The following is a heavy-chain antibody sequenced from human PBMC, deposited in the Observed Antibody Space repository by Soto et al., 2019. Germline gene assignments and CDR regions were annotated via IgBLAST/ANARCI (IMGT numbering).Heavy chain of an antibody. D-gene: IGHD3-3*01. J-gene: IGHJ6*02. V-gene: IGHV5-10-1*01. Sequence: GESLKISCKGSGYSFTSYWISWVRQMPGKGLEWMGRIDPSDSYTNYSPSFQGHVTISADKSISTAYLQWSSLKASDTAMYYCATRDYDFWRSSYYGMDVWGQGTTVTVS. CDR2: IDPSDSYT. CDR1: GYSFTSYW. CDR3: ATRDYDFWRSSYYGMDV.